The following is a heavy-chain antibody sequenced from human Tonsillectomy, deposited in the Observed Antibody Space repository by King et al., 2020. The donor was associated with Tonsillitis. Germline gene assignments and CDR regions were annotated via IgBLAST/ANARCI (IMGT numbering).Heavy chain of an antibody. V-gene: IGHV3-21*01. Sequence: VQLVESGGGLVKPGGSLRLSCAASGFTFRSYSMNWVRQAPGKGLEWVSFITSSSNYIYYADSVKGRFTISRDNAKNSLYLQMNSLRAEDTAVYYCARGSVVKRTIDYWGQGTLVTVSS. CDR3: ARGSVVKRTIDY. CDR1: GFTFRSYS. D-gene: IGHD2/OR15-2a*01. J-gene: IGHJ4*02. CDR2: ITSSSNYI.